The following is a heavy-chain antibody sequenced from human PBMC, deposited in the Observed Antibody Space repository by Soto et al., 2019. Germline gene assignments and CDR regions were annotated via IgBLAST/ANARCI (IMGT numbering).Heavy chain of an antibody. CDR1: GFTFSILA. Sequence: SLSLSWAASGFTFSILAMNSVRQAPGKGLELISAVTYSGGSTYYLDSWRGRFTISRDNSKSTVYLQLNSLRTEDTAVYYCAKPRGRLLWLREIHYYDKWGQGTLDTV. CDR3: AKPRGRLLWLREIHYYDK. CDR2: VTYSGGST. J-gene: IGHJ4*02. V-gene: IGHV3-23*01. D-gene: IGHD3-10*01.